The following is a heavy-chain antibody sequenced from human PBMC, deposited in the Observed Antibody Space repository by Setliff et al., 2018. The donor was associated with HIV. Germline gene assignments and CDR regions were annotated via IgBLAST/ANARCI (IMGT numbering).Heavy chain of an antibody. V-gene: IGHV3-48*02. CDR2: INTATVTTTV. CDR1: GFSFSSYS. Sequence: PGGSLRLSCAASGFSFSSYSMNWVRQAPGKGLEWIAYINTATVTTTVYYADSVKGRFTVSRDNAKNSLFLDMNSLRDDDSAVYYCSRLYYNFWTGHRAFFNYWGQGTLVTVSS. J-gene: IGHJ4*02. CDR3: SRLYYNFWTGHRAFFNY. D-gene: IGHD3-3*01.